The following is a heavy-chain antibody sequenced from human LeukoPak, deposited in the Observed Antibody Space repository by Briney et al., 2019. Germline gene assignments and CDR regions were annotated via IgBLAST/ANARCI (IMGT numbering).Heavy chain of an antibody. D-gene: IGHD7-27*01. J-gene: IGHJ4*02. Sequence: PGGSLRLSCAASGFTFSSYSMNWVRQAPGKGLGWVSSISSSSSYIYYADSVKGRFTISRDNAKNSLYLQMNSLRAEDTAVYYCARELGTNYFDYWGQGTLVTVSS. CDR3: ARELGTNYFDY. CDR1: GFTFSSYS. CDR2: ISSSSSYI. V-gene: IGHV3-21*01.